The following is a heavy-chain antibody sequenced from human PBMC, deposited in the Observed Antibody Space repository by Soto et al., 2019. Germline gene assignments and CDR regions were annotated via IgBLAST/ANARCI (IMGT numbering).Heavy chain of an antibody. CDR1: GGPLSDYN. J-gene: IGHJ4*02. CDR2: IGPSGAT. Sequence: QVQLQQWGAGLLKPSETLSLTCGVSGGPLSDYNWSWIRQAPGAGLEWIGEIGPSGATNYNPSPRSRGTSTQNMSKSRISPRLTSVTAVDKAVYHGARNGGRSHYAFDYWGKEALITVS. V-gene: IGHV4-34*01. D-gene: IGHD2-15*01. CDR3: ARNGGRSHYAFDY.